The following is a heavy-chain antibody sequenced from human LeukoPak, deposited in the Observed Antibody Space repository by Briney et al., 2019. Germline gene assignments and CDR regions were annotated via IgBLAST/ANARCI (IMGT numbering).Heavy chain of an antibody. V-gene: IGHV3-11*01. CDR2: ISISSSTK. CDR1: GFTFSDHY. J-gene: IGHJ5*02. Sequence: PGGSLRLSCAASGFTFSDHYMSWSRHGPGKGLGRGSYISISSSTKNYADPAKGRFTIPWDNAKNSLFSQMNSLRAEDQAAYYLSREIYGSNWYVKTGMSGWFDPWGQGTLVTVSS. D-gene: IGHD6-13*01. CDR3: SREIYGSNWYVKTGMSGWFDP.